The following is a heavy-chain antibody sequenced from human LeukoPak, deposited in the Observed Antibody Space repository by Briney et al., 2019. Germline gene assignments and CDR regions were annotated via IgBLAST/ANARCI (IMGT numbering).Heavy chain of an antibody. CDR3: ARRSYDSSGSPTFFDF. CDR1: GGSISRSSYY. V-gene: IGHV4-39*01. D-gene: IGHD3-22*01. Sequence: PSETLSLTCTVSGGSISRSSYYWGWIRQPPGKGLEWTGTIYYSGITHYNPSLKSRVTISVDTSTNQFSLKLTSVTAADTAVYYCARRSYDSSGSPTFFDFWSQGTLVTVSS. CDR2: IYYSGIT. J-gene: IGHJ4*02.